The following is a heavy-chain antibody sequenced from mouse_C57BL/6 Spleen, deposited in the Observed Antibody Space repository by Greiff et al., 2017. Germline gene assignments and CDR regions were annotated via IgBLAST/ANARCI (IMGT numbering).Heavy chain of an antibody. V-gene: IGHV1-19*01. CDR3: AREGLGHYAIDY. CDR2: INPYNGGA. CDR1: GYTFTDYY. Sequence: VQLQQSGPVLVKPGASVKMSCKASGYTFTDYYMHWVKQSHGKSLEWIGVINPYNGGASYNQKFKGKATLTVDKSSSTAYMELNRLTSEDSAVYYGAREGLGHYAIDYWGQGTSVTVSS. J-gene: IGHJ4*01. D-gene: IGHD2-2*01.